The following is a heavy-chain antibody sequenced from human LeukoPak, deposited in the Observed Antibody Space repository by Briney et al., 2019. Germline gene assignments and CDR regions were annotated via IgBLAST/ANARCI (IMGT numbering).Heavy chain of an antibody. Sequence: GGSLRLSCAASGFTFSSYSMNWVRQAPGKGLEWVSSISSSSSYIYYADSVKGRFTISRDNAKNSLYLQMNSLRAEDTAVYYCARGRDSGSYYFDYWGQGTLVTVSS. J-gene: IGHJ4*02. CDR1: GFTFSSYS. CDR3: ARGRDSGSYYFDY. D-gene: IGHD1-26*01. V-gene: IGHV3-21*01. CDR2: ISSSSSYI.